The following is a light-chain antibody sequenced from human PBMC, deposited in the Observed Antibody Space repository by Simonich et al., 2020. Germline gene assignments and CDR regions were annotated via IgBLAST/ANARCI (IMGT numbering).Light chain of an antibody. J-gene: IGKJ1*01. CDR1: QRVLYSSNNKNY. CDR3: QQYNNWPPWT. CDR2: WAS. Sequence: DIVMTQSPDSLAVSLGERATINCKSSQRVLYSSNNKNYLAWYQQKPGQPPKLLIYWASTRESGVPDRFSGSGSGTEFTLTISSLQSEDFAVYYCQQYNNWPPWTFGQGTKVEIK. V-gene: IGKV4-1*01.